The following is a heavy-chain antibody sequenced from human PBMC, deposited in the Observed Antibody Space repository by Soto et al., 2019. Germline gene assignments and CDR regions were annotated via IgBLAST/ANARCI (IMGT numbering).Heavy chain of an antibody. Sequence: EVQLVESGGGLVKPGESLRLACAASGFSVNDAWMNWVRQAPGEGLEWVGRIQSQADGGTTDYAAAMKGRFSISKDDSQNSLFLQISSLETEETGIYFCTTFYGSNYWGQGTLVTVSS. V-gene: IGHV3-15*07. J-gene: IGHJ4*02. CDR1: GFSVNDAW. D-gene: IGHD4-17*01. CDR2: IQSQADGGTT. CDR3: TTFYGSNY.